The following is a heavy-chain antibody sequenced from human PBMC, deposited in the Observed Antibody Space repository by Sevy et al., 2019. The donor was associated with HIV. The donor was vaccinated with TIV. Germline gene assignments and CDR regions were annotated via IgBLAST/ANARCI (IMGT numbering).Heavy chain of an antibody. CDR1: RSTFVSND. J-gene: IGHJ4*02. V-gene: IGHV1-8*01. D-gene: IGHD3-22*01. Sequence: ASVKVSCKASRSTFVSNDINWLRQAPGQGLEWVGWMRPNSGEVGYAQKFQGRVTMTRNISITTAYMELGHLRFDDTAVYGCAQGYYFRYWGQGTVVTVSS. CDR2: MRPNSGEV. CDR3: AQGYYFRY.